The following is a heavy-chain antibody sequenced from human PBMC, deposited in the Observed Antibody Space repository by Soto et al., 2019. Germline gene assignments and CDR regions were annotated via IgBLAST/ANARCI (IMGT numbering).Heavy chain of an antibody. Sequence: GGSLRLSCAASGFSFTNAWMNWVRQAPGKGLEWIGRVKTKVDGGTAEYAPPVKVSFTISRDDSKNTLYLEMNSLKVEDTAVYFCSRDLALRHNKNCCAMDVWGRGTTVTVSS. J-gene: IGHJ6*02. D-gene: IGHD1-1*01. CDR3: SRDLALRHNKNCCAMDV. V-gene: IGHV3-15*01. CDR2: VKTKVDGGTA. CDR1: GFSFTNAW.